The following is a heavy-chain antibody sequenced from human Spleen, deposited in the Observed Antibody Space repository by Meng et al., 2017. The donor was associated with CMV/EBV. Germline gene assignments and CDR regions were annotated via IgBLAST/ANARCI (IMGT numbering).Heavy chain of an antibody. J-gene: IGHJ6*02. V-gene: IGHV3-9*01. CDR2: ISWNSGSI. D-gene: IGHD4-23*01. Sequence: GGSLRLSCAASGFTFDDYAMHWVRQAPGKGLEWVSGISWNSGSIGYADSVKGRFTISRDNAKNSLYLQMNSLRAEDTALYYCAKANYGGNSGGMDVWGQGTTVTVSS. CDR1: GFTFDDYA. CDR3: AKANYGGNSGGMDV.